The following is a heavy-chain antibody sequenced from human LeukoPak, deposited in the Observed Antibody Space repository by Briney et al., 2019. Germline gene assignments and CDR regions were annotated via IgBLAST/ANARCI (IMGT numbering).Heavy chain of an antibody. J-gene: IGHJ4*02. CDR3: ANGRHAPGLLDY. V-gene: IGHV3-23*01. D-gene: IGHD1-14*01. CDR1: GFTFSSYA. Sequence: GGSLRLSCAASGFTFSSYAMSWVRQAPGKGLEWVSAISGSGGSTYYADSVKGRFTISRDNSKNTLYLQVNSLRAEDTAVYYCANGRHAPGLLDYWGQGTLVTVSS. CDR2: ISGSGGST.